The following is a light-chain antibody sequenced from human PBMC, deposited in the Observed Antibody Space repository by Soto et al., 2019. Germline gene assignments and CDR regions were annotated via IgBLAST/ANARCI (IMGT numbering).Light chain of an antibody. CDR2: DAS. J-gene: IGKJ3*01. V-gene: IGKV1-39*01. CDR1: QSISSY. Sequence: DIQMTQSPSSLSASVGDRVTITCRASQSISSYLNWYQQKPGKAPKLLIHDASSLQSGVPSRFSGSGSGTEFTLTISSLQSEDFATYYCQSYNIYSSFGPGTKVDIK. CDR3: QSYNIYSS.